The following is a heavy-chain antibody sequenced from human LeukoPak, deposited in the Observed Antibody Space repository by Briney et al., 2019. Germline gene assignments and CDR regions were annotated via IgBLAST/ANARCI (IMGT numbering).Heavy chain of an antibody. J-gene: IGHJ4*02. V-gene: IGHV3-21*01. D-gene: IGHD3-3*01. CDR1: GFSISNYT. CDR3: ARVNSARVVSLEGSWAGSLGFDH. CDR2: ISGSSRYI. Sequence: NAGGSLRLSCAASGFSISNYTLTWVRQSPGKGLEWVSSISGSSRYIHYSHSVRGRFTISRDNAKNTLYLRMDSLTAGDTAVYYCARVNSARVVSLEGSWAGSLGFDHWGPGTLVTVSS.